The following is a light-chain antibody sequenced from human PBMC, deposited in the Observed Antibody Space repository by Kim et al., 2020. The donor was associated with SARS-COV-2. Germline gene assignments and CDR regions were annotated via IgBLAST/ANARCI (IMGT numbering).Light chain of an antibody. CDR3: QSADSSGTVV. CDR1: ALPKQY. Sequence: VSPGQTARITCSGDALPKQYGCWYQQKPGQAPVLVIYQDSERPSGIPERFSGSSSGTTVTLTISGVQAEDEADYYCQSADSSGTVVFGGGTQLTVL. J-gene: IGLJ2*01. CDR2: QDS. V-gene: IGLV3-25*03.